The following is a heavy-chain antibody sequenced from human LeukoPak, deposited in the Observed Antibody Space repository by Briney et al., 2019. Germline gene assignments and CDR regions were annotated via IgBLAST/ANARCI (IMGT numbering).Heavy chain of an antibody. CDR2: INSDGSST. Sequence: PGGSLRLSCAASGFTFNSYWMHWVRQAPGKGLVWVSRINSDGSSTTYADSVKGRFTIYRDNAKNTLYLQMNSLRAEDTAVYYCARGRYYGMDVWGQGTTVTVSS. J-gene: IGHJ6*02. CDR3: ARGRYYGMDV. CDR1: GFTFNSYW. V-gene: IGHV3-74*01.